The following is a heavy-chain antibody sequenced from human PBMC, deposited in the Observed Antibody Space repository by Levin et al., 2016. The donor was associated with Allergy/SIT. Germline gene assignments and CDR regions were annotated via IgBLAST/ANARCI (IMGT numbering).Heavy chain of an antibody. CDR3: ANGGTYQLIRDFDL. CDR1: GFSFSTHA. CDR2: ITPSGGTP. D-gene: IGHD1-26*01. J-gene: IGHJ4*02. Sequence: GGSLRLSCAASGFSFSTHAMSWVRQAPGRGLEWVSGITPSGGTPYYADSVKGRFTISRDNSKKTVYLQMSSLRAEDTAVYYCANGGTYQLIRDFDLWGLGTLVTVSS. V-gene: IGHV3-23*01.